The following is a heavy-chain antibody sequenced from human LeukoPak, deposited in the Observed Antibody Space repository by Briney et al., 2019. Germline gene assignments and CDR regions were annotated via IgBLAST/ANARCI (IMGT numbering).Heavy chain of an antibody. Sequence: SETLSLTCAVSGGSISSGGYSWSWIRQPPGKGLEWIGYIYHSGSTYYNPSLKSRVTISVDRSKNQFSLKLSSVTAADTAVYYCARERAYDSSGYYPGGGMDVWGQGTTVTVSS. D-gene: IGHD3-22*01. CDR1: GGSISSGGYS. J-gene: IGHJ6*02. V-gene: IGHV4-30-2*01. CDR2: IYHSGST. CDR3: ARERAYDSSGYYPGGGMDV.